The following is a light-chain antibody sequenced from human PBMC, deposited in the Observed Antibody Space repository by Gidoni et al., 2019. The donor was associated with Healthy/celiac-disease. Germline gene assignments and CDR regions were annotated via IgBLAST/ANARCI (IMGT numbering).Light chain of an antibody. J-gene: IGKJ2*01. Sequence: DIQMIQSPSSLSASVGDRVTITCRASQSISSYLNWYQQKPGKAPKLLIYAASSLQSGVPSRFSGSGSGTDFTLTISSLQPEDFATYYCQRSYSTPSFGQGTKLEIK. CDR2: AAS. CDR3: QRSYSTPS. CDR1: QSISSY. V-gene: IGKV1-39*01.